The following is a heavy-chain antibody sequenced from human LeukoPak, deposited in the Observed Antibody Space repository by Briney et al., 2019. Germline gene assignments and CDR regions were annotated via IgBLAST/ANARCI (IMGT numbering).Heavy chain of an antibody. Sequence: PGGSLRLSCAASGFTFSSYWMSWVRQAPGKGLEWVANIKQDGSEKYYVDSVKGRFTISRDNAKDSLYLQMNSLRAEDMAVYYCARAALATNMDVWGKGTTVTVSS. D-gene: IGHD6-6*01. J-gene: IGHJ6*03. V-gene: IGHV3-7*01. CDR3: ARAALATNMDV. CDR2: IKQDGSEK. CDR1: GFTFSSYW.